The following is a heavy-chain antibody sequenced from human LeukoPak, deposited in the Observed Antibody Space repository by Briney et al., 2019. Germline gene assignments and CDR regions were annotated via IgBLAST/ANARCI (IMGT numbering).Heavy chain of an antibody. J-gene: IGHJ4*02. CDR3: ARDRRYGSGSYYLDY. CDR1: GFTFSSYW. D-gene: IGHD3-10*01. Sequence: QPGGSLRLPCAASGFTFSSYWMSWVRQAPGKGLEWVANIKQDGSEKYYVDSVKGRFTISRDNAKNSLYLQMNSLRAEDTAVYYCARDRRYGSGSYYLDYWGQGTPVTVSS. V-gene: IGHV3-7*01. CDR2: IKQDGSEK.